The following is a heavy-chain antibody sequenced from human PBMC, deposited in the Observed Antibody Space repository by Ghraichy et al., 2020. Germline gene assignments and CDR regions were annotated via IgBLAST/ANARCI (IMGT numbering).Heavy chain of an antibody. CDR1: GFTFSRHT. CDR3: AKAKISDSDGNYYFDI. Sequence: GGSLRLSCAASGFTFSRHTLSWVRQAPGKGLEWVSAIGGSGFKTYYADSVKGRFTISRDNSQNPMYLQMNSLRAEDTAVYYCAKAKISDSDGNYYFDIWGRGTWVPVSS. J-gene: IGHJ2*01. V-gene: IGHV3-23*01. CDR2: IGGSGFKT. D-gene: IGHD5-18*01.